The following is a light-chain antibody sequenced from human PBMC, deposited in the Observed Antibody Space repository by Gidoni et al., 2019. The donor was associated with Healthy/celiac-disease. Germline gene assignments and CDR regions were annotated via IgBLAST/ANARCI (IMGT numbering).Light chain of an antibody. V-gene: IGKV3-11*01. CDR2: DAS. Sequence: EIVLTQSPATLSLSPGERATLSCRASQSVSSYLAWYQQKPGQAPRLLIYDASNRATGITARFSGSGSGTDFTLPISSLEPEDFAVYSCQQRSNWPPSLTFGGATKVEIK. CDR1: QSVSSY. J-gene: IGKJ4*01. CDR3: QQRSNWPPSLT.